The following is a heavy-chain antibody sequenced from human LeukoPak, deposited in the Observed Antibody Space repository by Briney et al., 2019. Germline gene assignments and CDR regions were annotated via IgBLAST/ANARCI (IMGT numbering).Heavy chain of an antibody. CDR3: ARGGYNYYDSSGYYNWFDP. J-gene: IGHJ5*02. Sequence: SETLSLTCAVYGGSFSGYYWSWIRQPPGKGLEWIGEINHGGSTNYNPSLKSRVTISVDKSKNQFSLKLSSVTAADTAVYYCARGGYNYYDSSGYYNWFDPWGQGTLVTVSS. D-gene: IGHD3-22*01. V-gene: IGHV4-34*01. CDR1: GGSFSGYY. CDR2: INHGGST.